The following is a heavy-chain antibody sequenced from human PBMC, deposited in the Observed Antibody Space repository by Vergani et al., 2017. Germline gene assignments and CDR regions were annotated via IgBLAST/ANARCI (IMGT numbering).Heavy chain of an antibody. J-gene: IGHJ6*02. CDR1: GYTFGHFD. CDR3: AEKGGSLYYYGVDV. V-gene: IGHV3-30*02. Sequence: QEHLLQSGGGVVQPGGSLRLSCIGSGYTFGHFDMHWVRQAPGKGLAWVAFIRYVGSNPQYRDSVEGRFTISRDNSKDTLFFQMNSLRPEDTGTYFCAEKGGSLYYYGVDVWGQGTTITVSS. CDR2: IRYVGSNP. D-gene: IGHD1-26*01.